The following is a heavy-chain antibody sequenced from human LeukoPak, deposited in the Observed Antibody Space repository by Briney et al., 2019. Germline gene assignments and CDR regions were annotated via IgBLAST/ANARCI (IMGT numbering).Heavy chain of an antibody. D-gene: IGHD3-22*01. CDR2: ISSSSSYI. J-gene: IGHJ4*02. Sequence: GGSLRLSCAASGFTFSSYSMNWVRQAPGKGLEWVSSISSSSSYIYYADSVKGRFTISRDNAKNSLYLQMNSLRAEDTAVYYCARSGGYYDSSGRKVFFDYWGQGTLVTVSS. CDR3: ARSGGYYDSSGRKVFFDY. V-gene: IGHV3-21*01. CDR1: GFTFSSYS.